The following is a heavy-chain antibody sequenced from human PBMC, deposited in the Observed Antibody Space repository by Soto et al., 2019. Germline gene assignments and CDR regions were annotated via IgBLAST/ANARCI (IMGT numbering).Heavy chain of an antibody. CDR1: GFTFSTYG. D-gene: IGHD5-18*01. CDR2: IWYDGSNK. V-gene: IGHV3-33*01. Sequence: QVQLVESGGGVVQPGKSLRLSCAASGFTFSTYGMHWVRQAPGKGLEWVAVIWYDGSNKYHGDSLKGRFTISRDNSKNTVYLQINNLRAEDTAVYYCGRDGALGDTAVVDSWGQGTLVIVSS. CDR3: GRDGALGDTAVVDS. J-gene: IGHJ4*02.